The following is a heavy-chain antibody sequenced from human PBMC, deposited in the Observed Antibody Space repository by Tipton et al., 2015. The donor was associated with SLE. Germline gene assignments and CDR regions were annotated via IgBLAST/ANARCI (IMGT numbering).Heavy chain of an antibody. CDR3: ARVPLVYYYYMDV. V-gene: IGHV4-39*07. J-gene: IGHJ6*03. CDR2: ITYRGST. CDR1: GGAISDTSSS. D-gene: IGHD2-8*02. Sequence: TLSLTCTVSGGAISDTSSSWGWVRQPPGKGLEWIGIITYRGSTFYNASLKSRVTISLDTSQNRFSLRLSSVTAADTAVYYCARVPLVYYYYMDVWGKGTTVTVSS.